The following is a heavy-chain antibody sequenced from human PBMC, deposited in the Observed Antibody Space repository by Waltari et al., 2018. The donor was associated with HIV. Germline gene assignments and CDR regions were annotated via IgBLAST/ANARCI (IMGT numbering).Heavy chain of an antibody. CDR2: IHILTGNT. Sequence: QVRLVQSGAGVKKPGASVKVSCKASGFSFPQYGYSWVRQAPGQGLEWMVWIHILTGNTDSAEKFQGRITMTRDTFTNTIYIELTTLKSDDSAIYYCVRDLSPMGKSGWYDSWGQGTVVTVSS. CDR3: VRDLSPMGKSGWYDS. J-gene: IGHJ1*01. V-gene: IGHV1-18*04. D-gene: IGHD6-19*01. CDR1: GFSFPQYG.